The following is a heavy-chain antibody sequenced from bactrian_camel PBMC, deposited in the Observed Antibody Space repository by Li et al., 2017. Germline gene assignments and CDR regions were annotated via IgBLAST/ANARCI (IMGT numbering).Heavy chain of an antibody. Sequence: HVQLVESGGGSVQAGGSLRLSCTASRFTFADSDMGWYRQAPGNECELVSTIGVDGSTYYADSVKGRFTISQDSAKNTVFLQMNSLKPEDSAMYYCAADLRWSKWIRCTAGLADDFGYWGQGTQVTVSS. D-gene: IGHD1*01. V-gene: IGHV3S63*01. CDR3: AADLRWSKWIRCTAGLADDFGY. CDR1: RFTFADSD. CDR2: IGVDGST. J-gene: IGHJ6*01.